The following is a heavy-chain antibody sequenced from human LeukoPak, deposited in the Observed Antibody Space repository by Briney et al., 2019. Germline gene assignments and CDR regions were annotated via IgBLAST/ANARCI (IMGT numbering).Heavy chain of an antibody. CDR3: ARALGITMVRGAPVYVDY. V-gene: IGHV4-39*07. D-gene: IGHD3-10*01. CDR1: GGSISSSNYY. Sequence: SETLSLTCTVSGGSISSSNYYWGWIRQPPGKGLEWIGSIFYSGSTYYNPSLESRVTISVDTSKNQFSLKLNSVTAADTAVYYCARALGITMVRGAPVYVDYWGQGTLVTVSS. J-gene: IGHJ4*02. CDR2: IFYSGST.